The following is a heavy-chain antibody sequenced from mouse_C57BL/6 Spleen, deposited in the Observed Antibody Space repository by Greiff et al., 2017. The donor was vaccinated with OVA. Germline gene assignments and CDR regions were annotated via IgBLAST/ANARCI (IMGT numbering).Heavy chain of an antibody. Sequence: EVQRVESGPELVKPGDSVKISCKASGYSFTGYFMNWVMQSHGKSLEWIGRINPYNGDTFYNQKFKGKATLTVDKSSSTAHMELRSLTSEDSAVYYCAREGLMITTRYFDVWGTGTTVTVSS. CDR2: INPYNGDT. CDR3: AREGLMITTRYFDV. D-gene: IGHD2-4*01. J-gene: IGHJ1*03. CDR1: GYSFTGYF. V-gene: IGHV1-20*01.